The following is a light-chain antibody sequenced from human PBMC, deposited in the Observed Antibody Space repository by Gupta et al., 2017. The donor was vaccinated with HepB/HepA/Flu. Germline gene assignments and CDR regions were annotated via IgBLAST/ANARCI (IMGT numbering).Light chain of an antibody. J-gene: IGKJ2*01. CDR3: QQSYSNPYT. CDR1: QTISSY. V-gene: IGKV1-39*01. CDR2: AAS. Sequence: DIQMTQSPSSLSASVGDRVTITCRASQTISSYLNWYQQKPGKAPKFLIYAASSLQSGVPPRFSGSGSRTDFTLTISSLQPEDFATYYCQQSYSNPYTFGQGTKLEIK.